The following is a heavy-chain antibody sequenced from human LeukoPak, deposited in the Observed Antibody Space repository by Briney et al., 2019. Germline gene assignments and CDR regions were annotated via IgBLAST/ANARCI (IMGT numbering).Heavy chain of an antibody. CDR2: IIPIFGTA. CDR3: ATTPRIAAAYFDY. CDR1: GGTFSSYA. V-gene: IGHV1-69*13. D-gene: IGHD6-13*01. Sequence: ASVNVSCKASGGTFSSYAISWVRQAPGQGLEWMGGIIPIFGTANYAQKFQGRVTITADESTSTAYMELSSLRSEDTAVYYCATTPRIAAAYFDYWGQGTLVTVSS. J-gene: IGHJ4*02.